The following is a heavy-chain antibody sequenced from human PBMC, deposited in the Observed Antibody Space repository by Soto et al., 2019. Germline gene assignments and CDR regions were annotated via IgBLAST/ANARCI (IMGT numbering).Heavy chain of an antibody. CDR3: AKGYYYDSSGYSTPVGVDY. J-gene: IGHJ4*02. V-gene: IGHV5-51*01. D-gene: IGHD3-22*01. Sequence: PGESLKISCQGSGYSFANYWIGWVRQKPGKGLEWMGIIYPGDSDTRYSPSFQGHVTISADKSLNTAYLQWSSLRASDTAIYYCAKGYYYDSSGYSTPVGVDYWGQGTLVTVSS. CDR1: GYSFANYW. CDR2: IYPGDSDT.